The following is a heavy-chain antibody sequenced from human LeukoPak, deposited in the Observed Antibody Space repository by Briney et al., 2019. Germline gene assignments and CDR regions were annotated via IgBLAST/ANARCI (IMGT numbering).Heavy chain of an antibody. CDR2: IGTAGDT. CDR1: EFSISIYD. Sequence: GGSLRFSCTASEFSISIYDLHWVRQVPGKGLEYVSTIGTAGDTYYAGSVRDRFFISRDAAKNSWYLQMITLRADDTAVYYCARAPSRGERLRAFDVWGQGTRVTVST. CDR3: ARAPSRGERLRAFDV. J-gene: IGHJ3*01. V-gene: IGHV3-13*01. D-gene: IGHD1-26*01.